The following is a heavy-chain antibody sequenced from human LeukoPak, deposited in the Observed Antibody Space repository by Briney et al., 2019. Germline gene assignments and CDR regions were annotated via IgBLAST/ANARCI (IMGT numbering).Heavy chain of an antibody. D-gene: IGHD3-3*01. CDR1: GFPFSSAW. J-gene: IGHJ3*02. CDR3: ASHTDSSYYDFWSGYYTGLDAFDI. CDR2: ISSSGSTI. Sequence: PGGSLRLSCAASGFPFSSAWMSWVRQTPGKGLEWVSYISSSGSTIYYADSVKGRFTISRDNAKNSLYLQMNSLRAEDTAVYYCASHTDSSYYDFWSGYYTGLDAFDIWGQGTMVTVSS. V-gene: IGHV3-48*04.